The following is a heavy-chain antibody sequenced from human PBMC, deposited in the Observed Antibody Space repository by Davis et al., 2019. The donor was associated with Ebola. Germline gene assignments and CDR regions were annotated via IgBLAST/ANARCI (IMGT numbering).Heavy chain of an antibody. CDR2: VDPKGGKT. Sequence: AASVEVSCKGSGYSFSDYYIHWVQGAPGKGLEWVGLVDPKGGKTVYAEKFQDRVTISADKSTDTVYMELSSLRYEDTAVYYCATLDILTAYVSYAMDVWGQGTTVTVS. D-gene: IGHD3-9*01. CDR1: GYSFSDYY. J-gene: IGHJ6*02. CDR3: ATLDILTAYVSYAMDV. V-gene: IGHV1-69-2*01.